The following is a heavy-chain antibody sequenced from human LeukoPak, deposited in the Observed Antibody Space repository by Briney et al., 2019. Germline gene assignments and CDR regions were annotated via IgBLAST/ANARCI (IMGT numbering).Heavy chain of an antibody. CDR2: ISWNSNNI. J-gene: IGHJ4*02. CDR1: GFTFNDYG. Sequence: QSGGSLRLSCAASGFTFNDYGMHWVRQAPGKGLEWVSGISWNSNNIGYADSVKGRFTISRDNAKNSLYLQMNSLRAEDTAVYYCARRNHLELTIFGVAPSSRFDYWGQGILVTVSS. D-gene: IGHD3-3*01. CDR3: ARRNHLELTIFGVAPSSRFDY. V-gene: IGHV3-9*01.